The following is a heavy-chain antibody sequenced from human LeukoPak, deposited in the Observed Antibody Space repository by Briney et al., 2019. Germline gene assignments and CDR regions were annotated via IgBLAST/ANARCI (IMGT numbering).Heavy chain of an antibody. CDR1: GGTFSSYA. CDR2: IIPILGIA. J-gene: IGHJ5*02. D-gene: IGHD3-22*01. CDR3: ASEVSDSGVYYRWWFGT. Sequence: GASVKVSCKASGGTFSSYAISWVRQAPGQGLEWMGGIIPILGIANYAQKFQGRVTITPDKSRSAAYMELSSLRSEDTAVCYGASEVSDSGVYYRWWFGTRGEGNLVTVSS. V-gene: IGHV1-69*10.